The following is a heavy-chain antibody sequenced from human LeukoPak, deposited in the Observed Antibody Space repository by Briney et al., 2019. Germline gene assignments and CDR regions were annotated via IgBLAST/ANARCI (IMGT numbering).Heavy chain of an antibody. Sequence: SETLSLTCTVSGGSISSSSYYWGWIRQPPGKGLEWIGSIYYSGSTYYNPSLKSRVTISVDTSKNQFSLKLSSVTAADTAVYYCAKNLGGPQGAFDIWGQGTMVTVSS. CDR1: GGSISSSSYY. CDR3: AKNLGGPQGAFDI. CDR2: IYYSGST. V-gene: IGHV4-39*01. D-gene: IGHD3-10*01. J-gene: IGHJ3*02.